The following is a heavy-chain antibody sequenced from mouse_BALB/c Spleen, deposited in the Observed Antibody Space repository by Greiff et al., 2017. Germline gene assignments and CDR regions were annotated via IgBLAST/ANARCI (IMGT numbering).Heavy chain of an antibody. J-gene: IGHJ4*01. D-gene: IGHD1-1*01. CDR2: INPSNGGT. Sequence: VKLMESGAELVKPGASVKLSCKASGYTFTSYYMYWVKQRPGQGLEWIGEINPSNGGTNFNEKFKSKATLTVDKSSSTAYMQLSSLTSEDSAVYYCTRRGSSYNYAMDYWGQGTSVTVSS. CDR3: TRRGSSYNYAMDY. V-gene: IGHV1S81*02. CDR1: GYTFTSYY.